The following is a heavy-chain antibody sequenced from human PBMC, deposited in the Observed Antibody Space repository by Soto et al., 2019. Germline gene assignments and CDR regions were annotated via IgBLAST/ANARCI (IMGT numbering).Heavy chain of an antibody. D-gene: IGHD3-10*01. CDR2: ISGSGTNT. V-gene: IGHV3-23*01. CDR1: GFTFNTYA. CDR3: ARLWSDAFDI. Sequence: EVQLLESGGGLIQPGGSLRLSCAASGFTFNTYAMSWVRQAPGKGLEWVSSISGSGTNTYYADSVKGRFTISRDNSKNTLYLQVNSLRAEDTAIYYCARLWSDAFDIWDQGTMVAVSS. J-gene: IGHJ3*02.